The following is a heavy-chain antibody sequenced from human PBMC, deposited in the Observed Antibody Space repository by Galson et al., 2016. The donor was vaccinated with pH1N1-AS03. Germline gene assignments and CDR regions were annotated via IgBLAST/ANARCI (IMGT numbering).Heavy chain of an antibody. Sequence: QSGAEVKKPGESLRISCKGFGYSFPNYWISWVRQMPGEGLEWIGRIDPSDSYVNYSPSFRGHVTISADMSITTAYLQWSSLKASDTAIYYCARPGPGTSLSRSGFAFWGQGTLVGVSS. V-gene: IGHV5-10-1*01. CDR3: ARPGPGTSLSRSGFAF. D-gene: IGHD1-1*01. J-gene: IGHJ4*02. CDR1: GYSFPNYW. CDR2: IDPSDSYV.